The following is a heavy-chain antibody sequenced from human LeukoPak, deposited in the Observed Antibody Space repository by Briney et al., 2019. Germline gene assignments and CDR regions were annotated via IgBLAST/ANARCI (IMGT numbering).Heavy chain of an antibody. Sequence: GASVKVSCKASGYTFTSYDINWVRQATGQGLEWMGWMNPNSGNTGYAQKFQGRVTITTDESTSTAYMELSSLRSEDTAVYYCARDPPICSGGSCYSEEDYWGQGTLVTVSS. CDR2: MNPNSGNT. CDR1: GYTFTSYD. CDR3: ARDPPICSGGSCYSEEDY. V-gene: IGHV1-8*01. D-gene: IGHD2-15*01. J-gene: IGHJ4*02.